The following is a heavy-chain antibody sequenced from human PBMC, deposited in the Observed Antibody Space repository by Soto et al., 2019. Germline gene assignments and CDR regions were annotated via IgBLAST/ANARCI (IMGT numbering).Heavy chain of an antibody. Sequence: QVQLVESGGGVVQPGRSLRLSCAASGFTFSSYAMHWVRQAPGKGLEWVAVISYDGSNKYYADSVKGRFTISRDNSKNTLYLQMNSLRAEDTAVYYCTGLYCSSTCCYTAPLDYWGQGTLVTVSS. CDR1: GFTFSSYA. CDR2: ISYDGSNK. J-gene: IGHJ4*02. V-gene: IGHV3-30-3*01. D-gene: IGHD2-2*02. CDR3: TGLYCSSTCCYTAPLDY.